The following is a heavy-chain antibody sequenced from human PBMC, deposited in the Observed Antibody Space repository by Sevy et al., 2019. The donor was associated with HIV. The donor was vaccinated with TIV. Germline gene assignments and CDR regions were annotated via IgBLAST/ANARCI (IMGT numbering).Heavy chain of an antibody. J-gene: IGHJ6*02. D-gene: IGHD3-9*01. CDR1: GYTFTTYD. CDR3: ATFDQPVYYYYGMDV. V-gene: IGHV1-8*01. Sequence: ASVKVSCKASGYTFTTYDINWVRQAPGQGLEWMGWMNPNTGNTGYAQKFQGRVSMTRNTSISTAYMELSSLRSEDTAVYNCATFDQPVYYYYGMDVWGQGTTVTVSS. CDR2: MNPNTGNT.